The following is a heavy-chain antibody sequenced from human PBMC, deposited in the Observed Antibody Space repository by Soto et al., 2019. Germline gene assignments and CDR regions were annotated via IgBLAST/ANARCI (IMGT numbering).Heavy chain of an antibody. CDR2: IYHSGST. D-gene: IGHD6-13*01. V-gene: IGHV4-4*02. J-gene: IGHJ6*04. CDR3: PGEYAIAAAALHGGGYYCGMDV. CDR1: GGSISSSNW. Sequence: SETLSLTCAVSGGSISSSNWWSWVRQPPGKGLEWIGEIYHSGSTNYNPSLKSRVTISVDKSKNQFSLKLSSVTAADTAVYYCPGEYAIAAAALHGGGYYCGMDVLDKGTTITFST.